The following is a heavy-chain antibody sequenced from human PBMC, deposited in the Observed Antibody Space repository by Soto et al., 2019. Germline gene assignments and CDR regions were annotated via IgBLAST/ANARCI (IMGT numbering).Heavy chain of an antibody. Sequence: GSLRLSCAASGFTFSSYAMSWVRQAPGKGLEWVSAISGSGGSTYYADSVKGRFTISRDNSKNTLYLQMNSLRAEDTAVYYCARLSFSYYYYGMDVWGQGTTVTVSS. J-gene: IGHJ6*02. D-gene: IGHD3-16*01. CDR1: GFTFSSYA. CDR2: ISGSGGST. V-gene: IGHV3-23*01. CDR3: ARLSFSYYYYGMDV.